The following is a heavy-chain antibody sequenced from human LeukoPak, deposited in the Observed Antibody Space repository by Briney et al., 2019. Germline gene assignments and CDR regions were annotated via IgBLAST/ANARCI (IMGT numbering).Heavy chain of an antibody. CDR1: GFTFSNYN. CDR3: ARASYYDSSAYYYAFDY. Sequence: PGGSLRLSCGASGFTFSNYNMNWVRQAPGKGREWVLSISSSSSSIYYADSMKGRFTISRDNAKISLYLQMNSLRVEDTAVYYCARASYYDSSAYYYAFDYWGQGTLVTVSP. CDR2: ISSSSSSI. D-gene: IGHD3-22*01. V-gene: IGHV3-21*01. J-gene: IGHJ4*02.